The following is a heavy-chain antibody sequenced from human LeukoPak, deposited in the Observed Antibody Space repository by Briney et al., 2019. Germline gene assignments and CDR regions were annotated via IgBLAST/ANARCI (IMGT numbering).Heavy chain of an antibody. V-gene: IGHV4-4*09. CDR2: IYTSGST. CDR3: ARAPTGDDFDY. D-gene: IGHD7-27*01. CDR1: GGSISSYY. J-gene: IGHJ4*02. Sequence: PSETLSLTCTVSGGSISSYYWSWIRQPPGKGLEWIGYIYTSGSTNYNPSLKSRVTISVDTSKNQFSLKLSPVTAADTAVYYCARAPTGDDFDYWGQGTLVTVSS.